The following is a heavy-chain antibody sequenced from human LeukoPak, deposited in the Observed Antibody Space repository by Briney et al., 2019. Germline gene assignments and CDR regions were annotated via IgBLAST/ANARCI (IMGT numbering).Heavy chain of an antibody. CDR2: IYYSGGNT. V-gene: IGHV3-23*01. J-gene: IGHJ6*03. Sequence: PGGSLRLSCAASGFSFSTYAMSWVRQAPGKGLEWVSTIYYSGGNTYSAGSVKGRFTISRDNSRNTLFLQMNSLRVEDTAVYYCANRGQQLVNYYYYYYMDVWGKGTTVTVSS. CDR1: GFSFSTYA. CDR3: ANRGQQLVNYYYYYYMDV. D-gene: IGHD6-13*01.